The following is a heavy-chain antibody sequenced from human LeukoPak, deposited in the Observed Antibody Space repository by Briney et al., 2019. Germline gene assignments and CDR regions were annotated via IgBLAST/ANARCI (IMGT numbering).Heavy chain of an antibody. CDR3: ARSLLDTAMVIAY. V-gene: IGHV4-59*01. Sequence: SETLSLTCTVSGGSISSYYWSWIRQPPGKGLEWIGYIYYSGSTNYNPSPKSRVTISVDTSKNQFSLKLSSVTAADTAVYYCARSLLDTAMVIAYWGQGTLVTVSS. D-gene: IGHD5-18*01. J-gene: IGHJ4*02. CDR2: IYYSGST. CDR1: GGSISSYY.